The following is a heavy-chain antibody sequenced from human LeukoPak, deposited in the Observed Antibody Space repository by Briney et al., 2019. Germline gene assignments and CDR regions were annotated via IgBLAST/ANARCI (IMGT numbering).Heavy chain of an antibody. D-gene: IGHD1-26*01. CDR2: IWYDGGNK. Sequence: GGSLRLSCAASGFTFSSYGMHWVRQAPGKGLEWVAVIWYDGGNKYYADSVKGRFTISRDNSKNTLYLQMNSLRAEDTAVYYCARDGSRVSYYYGMDVWGKGTTVTVSS. CDR1: GFTFSSYG. J-gene: IGHJ6*04. CDR3: ARDGSRVSYYYGMDV. V-gene: IGHV3-33*01.